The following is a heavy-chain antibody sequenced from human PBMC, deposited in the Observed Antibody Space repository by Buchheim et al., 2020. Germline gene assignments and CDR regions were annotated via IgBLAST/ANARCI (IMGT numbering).Heavy chain of an antibody. CDR2: ISYDGSNK. J-gene: IGHJ5*02. CDR3: ARDRGGPYYYDSSGYIKGFDP. D-gene: IGHD3-22*01. Sequence: QAQLVESGGGVVQPGRSLRLSCAASGFTFSSYAMHWVRQAPGKGLEWVAVISYDGSNKYYADSVKGRFTISRDNSKNTLYLQMNSLRAEDTAVYYCARDRGGPYYYDSSGYIKGFDPWGQGTL. V-gene: IGHV3-30*04. CDR1: GFTFSSYA.